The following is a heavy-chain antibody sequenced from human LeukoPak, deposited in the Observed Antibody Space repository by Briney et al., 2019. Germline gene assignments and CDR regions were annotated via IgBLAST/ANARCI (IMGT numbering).Heavy chain of an antibody. CDR3: ARDPQYYDSSGYYHWFDP. V-gene: IGHV3-33*01. J-gene: IGHJ5*02. CDR2: IWYDGSNK. D-gene: IGHD3-22*01. CDR1: GFTFSSYG. Sequence: PGGSLRLSWAASGFTFSSYGMHWVCQAPGKGLEWVAVIWYDGSNKYYADSVKGRFTISRDNSKNALYLQMNSLRAEDTAVYYCARDPQYYDSSGYYHWFDPWGQGTLVTVSS.